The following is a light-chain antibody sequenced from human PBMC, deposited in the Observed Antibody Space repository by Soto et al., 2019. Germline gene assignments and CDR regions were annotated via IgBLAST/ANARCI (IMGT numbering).Light chain of an antibody. Sequence: EIVMTQSPATLSVSPGSRATLSCRASQSVSSKLAWYQQKPGQAPRLLIYGASTRATGIPARFSGSGSGTEFTLTISSLQSEDFAIYYCQQYNNWPPITFGQGTRLEIK. CDR1: QSVSSK. CDR2: GAS. CDR3: QQYNNWPPIT. V-gene: IGKV3-15*01. J-gene: IGKJ5*01.